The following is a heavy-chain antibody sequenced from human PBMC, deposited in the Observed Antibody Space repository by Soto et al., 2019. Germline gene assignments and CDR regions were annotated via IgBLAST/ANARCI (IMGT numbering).Heavy chain of an antibody. CDR1: CGTISVGGNY. D-gene: IGHD2-15*01. Sequence: QVQLEESGPGLVKPSETLSLTCTVSCGTISVGGNYWTWIRQHPGKGLVWIGNIYHSGNTHYNTSIKSRLTISLVTSKNQFSLRLNSVTAADTAVYYCAREFGGYKNYYYYAVDVWGQGTAVTVSS. J-gene: IGHJ6*02. CDR2: IYHSGNT. CDR3: AREFGGYKNYYYYAVDV. V-gene: IGHV4-31*03.